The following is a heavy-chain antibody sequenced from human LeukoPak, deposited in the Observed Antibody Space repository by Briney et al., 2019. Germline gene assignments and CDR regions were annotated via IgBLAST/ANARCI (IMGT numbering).Heavy chain of an antibody. D-gene: IGHD3-10*01. CDR3: AKDSDQLWFGELSGRGYYYGRDV. CDR1: GFTFSSYG. J-gene: IGHJ6*02. V-gene: IGHV3-30*18. CDR2: ISYDGSNK. Sequence: GGSLRLSCAASGFTFSSYGMHWVRQAPGKGLEWVAVISYDGSNKYYADSVKGRFTISRDNSKNTLYLQMNSLRAEDRAVYYCAKDSDQLWFGELSGRGYYYGRDVWGQGTRVSVSS.